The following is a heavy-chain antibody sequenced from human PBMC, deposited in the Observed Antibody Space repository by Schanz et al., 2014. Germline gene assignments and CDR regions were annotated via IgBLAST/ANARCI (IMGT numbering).Heavy chain of an antibody. CDR3: ARVEGSSGSASSYRALNV. D-gene: IGHD3-10*01. CDR1: EFTFNTYC. CDR2: INQDGYDK. Sequence: VQLVESGGGVVQPGRSLRLSCAASEFTFNTYCMSWVRQAPGKGLEWVASINQDGYDKHYVDSVEGRFTISRDNAKKSLYLQMNTLRAEDTAIYYCARVEGSSGSASSYRALNVWGQGTTVTVSS. J-gene: IGHJ3*01. V-gene: IGHV3-7*01.